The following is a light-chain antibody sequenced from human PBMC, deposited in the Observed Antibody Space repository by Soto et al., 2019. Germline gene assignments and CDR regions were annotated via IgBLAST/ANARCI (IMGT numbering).Light chain of an antibody. J-gene: IGLJ2*01. CDR1: SSDVGGYNY. CDR3: SSHTSSSTRVV. CDR2: DVS. V-gene: IGLV2-14*01. Sequence: QSALTQPASVSGSPGQSITISCTGTSSDVGGYNYVSWYQQYPGKAPKLLIYDVSNRPSGVSNRFSGSKSGNTASLTISGLQAEDEADYYCSSHTSSSTRVVFGGGTKVTVL.